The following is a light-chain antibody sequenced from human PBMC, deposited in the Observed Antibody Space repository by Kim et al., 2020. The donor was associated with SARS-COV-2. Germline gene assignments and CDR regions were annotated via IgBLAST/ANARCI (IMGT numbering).Light chain of an antibody. Sequence: DIQMTQSPSTLSASVGDRVTITCRASQSISSWLAWYQQKPGKAPKLLIYKASGLESGVPSRFSGSGSGTEFTLTISSLQPDDFATYYCQQYNSYSPLTFGGGTKVDIK. CDR3: QQYNSYSPLT. V-gene: IGKV1-5*03. CDR2: KAS. J-gene: IGKJ4*01. CDR1: QSISSW.